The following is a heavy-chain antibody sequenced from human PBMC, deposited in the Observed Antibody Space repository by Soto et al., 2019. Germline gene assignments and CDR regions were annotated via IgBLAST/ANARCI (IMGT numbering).Heavy chain of an antibody. CDR3: ARDGERMLRHHYLLDV. V-gene: IGHV3-21*01. CDR1: GFTFSSYS. J-gene: IGHJ6*02. CDR2: ISSSSSYI. D-gene: IGHD7-27*01. Sequence: PGGSLRLSCAASGFTFSSYSMNWVRQAPGKGLEWVSSISSSSSYIYYADSVKGRFTISRDNAKNSLYLQMNSLRAEDTAVYYCARDGERMLRHHYLLDVCGQGTTVPVSS.